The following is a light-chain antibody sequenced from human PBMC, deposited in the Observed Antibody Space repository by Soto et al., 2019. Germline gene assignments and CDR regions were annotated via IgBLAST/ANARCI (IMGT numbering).Light chain of an antibody. J-gene: IGKJ1*01. CDR1: QNIFGW. V-gene: IGKV1-5*03. CDR2: KAS. Sequence: DIQMTQSPSTLSASVGDRVTITCRASQNIFGWLAWYQQKPGKAPKLLIHKASTLESGVPSRFSGRGSGTEFTLTITSLQPDDFATYYCQQYESFWTFGQGTKVEVK. CDR3: QQYESFWT.